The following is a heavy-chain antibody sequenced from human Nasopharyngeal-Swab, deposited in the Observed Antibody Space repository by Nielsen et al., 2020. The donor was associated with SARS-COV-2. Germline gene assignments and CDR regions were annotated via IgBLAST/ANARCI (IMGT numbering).Heavy chain of an antibody. CDR2: IYPGDSDT. J-gene: IGHJ3*02. CDR3: ARPLKQWLGGDAFDI. V-gene: IGHV5-51*01. CDR1: GYSFTSYW. Sequence: GESLKISCKGSGYSFTSYWIGWVRPMPGKGLEWMGIIYPGDSDTRYSPSFQGQVTISADKSISTAYLQWSSLKAPDTAMYYCARPLKQWLGGDAFDIWGQGTMVTVSS. D-gene: IGHD6-19*01.